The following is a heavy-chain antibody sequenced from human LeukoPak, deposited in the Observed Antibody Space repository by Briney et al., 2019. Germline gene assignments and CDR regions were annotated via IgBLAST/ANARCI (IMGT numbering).Heavy chain of an antibody. V-gene: IGHV3-74*01. Sequence: EAGGSLRLSCAASGFTFSSYWMHWVRQAPGKGLVWVSRINSDGSSTSYADSVKGRFTISRDNAKNTLYLQMNSLRAEDTAVYYCARDVLRYYDILTGYPDYYYYYGMDVWGQGTTVTVSS. D-gene: IGHD3-9*01. J-gene: IGHJ6*02. CDR2: INSDGSST. CDR1: GFTFSSYW. CDR3: ARDVLRYYDILTGYPDYYYYYGMDV.